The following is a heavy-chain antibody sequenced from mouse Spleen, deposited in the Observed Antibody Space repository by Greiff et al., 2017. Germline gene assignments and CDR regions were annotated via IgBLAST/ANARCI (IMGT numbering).Heavy chain of an antibody. V-gene: IGHV10-1*01. D-gene: IGHD2-10*02. CDR2: IRSKSNNYAT. J-gene: IGHJ4*01. CDR3: VRQEYGNYDYYAMDY. Sequence: EVQLVESGGGLVQPKGSLKLSCAASGFSFNTYAMNWVRQAPGKGLEWVARIRSKSNNYATYYADSVKDRFTISRDDSESMLYLQMNNLKTEDTAMYYCVRQEYGNYDYYAMDYWGQGTSVTVSS. CDR1: GFSFNTYA.